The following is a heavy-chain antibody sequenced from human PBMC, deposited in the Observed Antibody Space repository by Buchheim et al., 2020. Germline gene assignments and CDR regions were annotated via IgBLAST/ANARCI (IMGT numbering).Heavy chain of an antibody. CDR3: ANLIIVGATTDY. V-gene: IGHV3-30*18. CDR2: ISYDGSNK. D-gene: IGHD1-26*01. Sequence: QVQLVESGGGVVQPGRSLRLSCAASGFTFSSYGMHWVRQAPGKGLEWVAVISYDGSNKYYADSVKGRFNISRDNSKNTRYLQMNSLRAEDTAVYYCANLIIVGATTDYWGQGTL. CDR1: GFTFSSYG. J-gene: IGHJ4*02.